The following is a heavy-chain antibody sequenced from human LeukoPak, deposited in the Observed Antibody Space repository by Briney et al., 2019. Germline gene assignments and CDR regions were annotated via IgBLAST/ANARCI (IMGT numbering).Heavy chain of an antibody. D-gene: IGHD2-2*01. V-gene: IGHV1-69*05. CDR2: IIPIFGTA. CDR3: ARGPLRYCSSTSCYAGLGWFDP. Sequence: ASVKVSCKASGGTFSSYAISCVRQAPGQGLEWMGRIIPIFGTANYAQKVQGRVTITTDESTSTAYMELSSLRSEDTAVYYCARGPLRYCSSTSCYAGLGWFDPWGQGTLVTVSS. J-gene: IGHJ5*02. CDR1: GGTFSSYA.